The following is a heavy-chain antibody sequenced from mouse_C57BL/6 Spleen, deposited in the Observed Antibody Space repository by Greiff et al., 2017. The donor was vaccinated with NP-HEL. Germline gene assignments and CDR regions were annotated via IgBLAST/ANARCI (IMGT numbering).Heavy chain of an antibody. CDR3: ARTEVEGNWDYFDD. CDR1: GYTFTEYT. D-gene: IGHD4-1*01. V-gene: IGHV1-62-2*01. Sequence: QVQLQQSGAELVKPGASVKLSCKASGYTFTEYTIHWVQQRPGQGLEWIGWFYPGSGSIYYNEKVKDKATLTTDKSYSTVYMELSRLTSEDSAYYFCARTEVEGNWDYFDDWGKGTTLTVSS. J-gene: IGHJ2*01. CDR2: FYPGSGSI.